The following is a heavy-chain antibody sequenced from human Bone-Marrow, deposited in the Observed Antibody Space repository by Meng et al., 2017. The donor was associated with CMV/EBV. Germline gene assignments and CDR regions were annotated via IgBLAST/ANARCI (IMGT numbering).Heavy chain of an antibody. CDR2: IKQDGSEK. CDR1: GFTFSSYW. Sequence: GESLKISCAASGFTFSSYWMSWVRQAPGKGLEWVANIKQDGSEKYYVDSVKGRFTISRDNAKNSQYLQMNSMRAEDTAVYYGARDGGLPEAFDIWGQGTMVTVSS. D-gene: IGHD1-14*01. CDR3: ARDGGLPEAFDI. V-gene: IGHV3-7*01. J-gene: IGHJ3*02.